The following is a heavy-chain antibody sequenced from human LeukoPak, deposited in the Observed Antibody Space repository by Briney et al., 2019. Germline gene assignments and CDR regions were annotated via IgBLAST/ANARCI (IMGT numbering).Heavy chain of an antibody. Sequence: PSETLSLTCTASGGSISSYYWSWIRQPAGKGLEWIGRIYTSGSTNYNPSLKSRVTMSVDTSKNQFSLKLSSVTAADTAVYYCARVRRITIFGVVTAYYYYYYMDVWGKGTTVTVSS. J-gene: IGHJ6*03. CDR1: GGSISSYY. D-gene: IGHD3-3*01. CDR3: ARVRRITIFGVVTAYYYYYYMDV. V-gene: IGHV4-4*07. CDR2: IYTSGST.